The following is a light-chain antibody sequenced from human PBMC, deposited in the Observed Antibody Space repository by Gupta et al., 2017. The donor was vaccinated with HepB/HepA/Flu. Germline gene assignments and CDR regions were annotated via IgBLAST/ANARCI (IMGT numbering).Light chain of an antibody. V-gene: IGKV1-12*01. CDR1: QDITGW. J-gene: IGKJ4*01. CDR2: AAS. CDR3: QQYKSFPST. Sequence: ILMTQAPSSVSASVGDTVTITCRASQDITGWLTWYQQSPGSAPKILIYAASNLRSGVPSRFSGSGVGTAFTLTITSLQPEDFATYYCQQYKSFPSTFGGGTKLEIK.